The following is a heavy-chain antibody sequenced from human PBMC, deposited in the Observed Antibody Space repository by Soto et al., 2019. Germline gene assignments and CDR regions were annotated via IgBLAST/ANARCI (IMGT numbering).Heavy chain of an antibody. V-gene: IGHV4-4*07. CDR3: AREGSYSAYNFAHGIQLWSFDF. CDR2: IFSSGST. Sequence: XETLSLTCTVSGGSINTFYWSWVRQPAGKGLDWIGRIFSSGSTSFNPSLESRVAMSVDTSKNHFSLNLSSVTAADMAVYYCAREGSYSAYNFAHGIQLWSFDFWGQGALVTVSS. CDR1: GGSINTFY. D-gene: IGHD5-12*01. J-gene: IGHJ4*02.